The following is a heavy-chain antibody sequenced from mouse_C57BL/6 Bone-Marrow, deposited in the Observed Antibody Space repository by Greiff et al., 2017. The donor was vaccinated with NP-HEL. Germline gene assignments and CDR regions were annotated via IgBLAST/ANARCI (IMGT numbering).Heavy chain of an antibody. Sequence: VQLQQSGAELVKPGASVKLSCKASGYTFTSYWMHWVKQRPGRGLEWIGRIDPNSGGTKYNEKFKRKATLTVDKPSSTAYMQLSSLTSEDSAVYYCARSYYGSSSYWYFDVWGTGTTVTVSS. V-gene: IGHV1-72*01. CDR2: IDPNSGGT. J-gene: IGHJ1*03. D-gene: IGHD1-1*01. CDR1: GYTFTSYW. CDR3: ARSYYGSSSYWYFDV.